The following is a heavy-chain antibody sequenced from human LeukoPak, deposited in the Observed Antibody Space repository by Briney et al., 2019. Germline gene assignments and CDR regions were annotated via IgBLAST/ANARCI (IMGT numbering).Heavy chain of an antibody. CDR1: GYTFTSFE. CDR3: ASGSTSTYDF. CDR2: VNPNTGNT. V-gene: IGHV1-8*01. J-gene: IGHJ4*01. D-gene: IGHD2-2*01. Sequence: ASVKVSCKVSGYTFTSFEINWVRQVTGQGLEWMGWVNPNTGNTGYAQKFRGRVTMTRDTSISTAYMELSGLTSEDTAVYFCASGSTSTYDFWGHGTMVTVSS.